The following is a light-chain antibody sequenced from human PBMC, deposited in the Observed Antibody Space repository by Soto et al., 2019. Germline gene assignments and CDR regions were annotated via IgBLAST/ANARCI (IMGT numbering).Light chain of an antibody. CDR3: SSYTSSSTRV. CDR2: EVS. CDR1: SSDVGGYNY. Sequence: QPASVSGSPGQTITNSCTGTSSDVGGYNYVSWYQQHPGKAPKLMIYEVSNRPSGVSNRFSGSKSGNTASLTISGLQAEDEADYYCSSYTSSSTRVFGTGTKLTVL. V-gene: IGLV2-14*01. J-gene: IGLJ1*01.